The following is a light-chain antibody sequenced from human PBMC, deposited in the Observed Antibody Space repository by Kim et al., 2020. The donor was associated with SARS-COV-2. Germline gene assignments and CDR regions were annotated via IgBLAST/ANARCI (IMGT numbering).Light chain of an antibody. Sequence: PGQSVTLTCTGASSDVGSYNRVSWYQQPPGTAPKLMIYEGSNRPTGVPDRFSGSKSGNTASLTISGLQAEDEADYYCSSYTSSNTLFGGGTQLTVL. CDR3: SSYTSSNTL. CDR2: EGS. V-gene: IGLV2-18*02. J-gene: IGLJ2*01. CDR1: SSDVGSYNR.